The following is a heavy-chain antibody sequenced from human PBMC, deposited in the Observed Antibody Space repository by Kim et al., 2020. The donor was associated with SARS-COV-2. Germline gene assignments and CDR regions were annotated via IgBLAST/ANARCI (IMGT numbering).Heavy chain of an antibody. CDR2: IKQDGSDK. D-gene: IGHD6-19*01. CDR3: ARDAPYYSSGWGY. CDR1: GFSFSDYW. V-gene: IGHV3-7*01. J-gene: IGHJ4*02. Sequence: GGSLRLSCATSGFSFSDYWMSWVHQAPGKGLEWVANIKQDGSDKYYVDSVKGRFTISRDNGKNSLYLEMSSLRAEDTAFYYCARDAPYYSSGWGYWGQGT.